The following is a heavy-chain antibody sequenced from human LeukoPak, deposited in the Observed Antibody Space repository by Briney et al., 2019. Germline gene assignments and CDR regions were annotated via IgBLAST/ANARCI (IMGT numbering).Heavy chain of an antibody. D-gene: IGHD3-22*01. V-gene: IGHV3-30*02. CDR3: AKDIAYGPADSSGYYLYYFDH. CDR1: GFTFSSYG. Sequence: GGSLRLSCAASGFTFSSYGMHWVRQAPGKGLEWVAFIRYDGSNKYYADSVKGRFTISRDSSKNTLYLQMNSLRAEDTAVYYCAKDIAYGPADSSGYYLYYFDHWGQGTLVTVSS. J-gene: IGHJ4*02. CDR2: IRYDGSNK.